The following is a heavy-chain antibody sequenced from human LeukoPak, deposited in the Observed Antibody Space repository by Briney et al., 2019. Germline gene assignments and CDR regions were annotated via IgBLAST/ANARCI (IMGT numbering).Heavy chain of an antibody. V-gene: IGHV3-9*01. CDR2: ISWNSGNR. J-gene: IGHJ3*01. D-gene: IGHD3-22*01. CDR3: AEGVAYDNSGYYSAFDV. CDR1: GFTFDDYA. Sequence: GGSLRLSCVTSGFTFDDYAMHWVRQAPGKGLEWVSGISWNSGNRGYADSVKGRFTISRDNGRNSLYLQMNSLRAEDTALYYCAEGVAYDNSGYYSAFDVWGQGTMVTVSS.